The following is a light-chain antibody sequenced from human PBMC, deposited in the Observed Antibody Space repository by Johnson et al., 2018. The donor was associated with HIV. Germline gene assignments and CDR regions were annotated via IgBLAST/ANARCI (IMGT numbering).Light chain of an antibody. V-gene: IGLV1-51*01. J-gene: IGLJ1*01. CDR1: SSNIGNNY. CDR2: DNN. Sequence: QPVLTQPPSVSAAPGQKVTISCSGSSSNIGNNYVSWYQQLPGTAPKLLIYDNNKRPSGIPDRFSGSKSGTSATLGITGLQTGDEADYYCGTWDSSLSAPWVFGTGTKVTVL. CDR3: GTWDSSLSAPWV.